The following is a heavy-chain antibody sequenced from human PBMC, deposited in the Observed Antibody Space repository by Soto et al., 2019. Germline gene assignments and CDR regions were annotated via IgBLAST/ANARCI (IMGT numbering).Heavy chain of an antibody. Sequence: QVQLQQWGAGLLKPSETLSLTCAVSGGSFSGYYWSWIRQPPGKGLEWIGEMNDSGSTMYNASLESRVAISVDTSKGHFSLTLTSVTAADTAVYYCASPRWNYIYWGQGTLVAVSS. CDR1: GGSFSGYY. CDR2: MNDSGST. D-gene: IGHD1-7*01. J-gene: IGHJ4*02. CDR3: ASPRWNYIY. V-gene: IGHV4-34*01.